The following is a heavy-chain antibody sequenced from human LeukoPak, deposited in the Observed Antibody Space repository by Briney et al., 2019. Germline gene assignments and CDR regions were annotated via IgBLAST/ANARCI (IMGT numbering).Heavy chain of an antibody. CDR1: GFTFSSYW. V-gene: IGHV3-74*01. CDR2: INSDGSST. J-gene: IGHJ5*02. D-gene: IGHD3-10*01. CDR3: ARDHYYGSGNNWFDP. Sequence: GGSLRLSCAASGFTFSSYWMHWVRQAPGKGLVWVSRINSDGSSTSYADSVKGRFTISRDNAKNTLYLQMNSLRAEDTAVYYCARDHYYGSGNNWFDPWGQGTLVTVSS.